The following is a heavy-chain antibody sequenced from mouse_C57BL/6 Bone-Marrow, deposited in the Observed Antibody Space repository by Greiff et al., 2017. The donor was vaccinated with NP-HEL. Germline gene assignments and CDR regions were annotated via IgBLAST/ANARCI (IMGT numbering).Heavy chain of an antibody. CDR1: GYTFTNYW. J-gene: IGHJ1*03. CDR2: IYPGGGYT. D-gene: IGHD1-1*01. Sequence: QVQLQQSGAELVRPGTSVKMSCKASGYTFTNYWIGWAKQRPGHGLEWIGDIYPGGGYTNYNEKFKGKATLTADKSSSTAYLQFSSLTSEDSAIYYCARSLLLDFDVWGTGTTVTVSS. CDR3: ARSLLLDFDV. V-gene: IGHV1-63*01.